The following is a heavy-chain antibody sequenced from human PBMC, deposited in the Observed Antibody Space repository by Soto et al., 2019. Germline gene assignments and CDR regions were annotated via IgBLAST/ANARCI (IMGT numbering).Heavy chain of an antibody. V-gene: IGHV3-48*03. Sequence: VGSLRLSCAASGFTFSSYEMNWVRQAQGKGLEWVSYISSSGSTIYYADSVKGRFTISRDNAKNSLYLQMNSLRAEDTAVYYCARDFSYYDCSGGSCYYYYYYGMDVWGQGTTVTVSS. CDR2: ISSSGSTI. D-gene: IGHD2-15*01. J-gene: IGHJ6*02. CDR1: GFTFSSYE. CDR3: ARDFSYYDCSGGSCYYYYYYGMDV.